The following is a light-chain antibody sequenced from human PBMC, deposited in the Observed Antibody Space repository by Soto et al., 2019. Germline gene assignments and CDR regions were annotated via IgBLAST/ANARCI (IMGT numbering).Light chain of an antibody. Sequence: EIVLTQSPGTLSLSPGERATLSCRASQSVSSSYLAWYQQKPGQAPRLLIYGASSRATGIPDRFSGSGSGTEFTLTISRLEPEDFAVYYCQQYGRTFSQRTKVEIK. V-gene: IGKV3-20*01. CDR1: QSVSSSY. J-gene: IGKJ1*01. CDR3: QQYGRT. CDR2: GAS.